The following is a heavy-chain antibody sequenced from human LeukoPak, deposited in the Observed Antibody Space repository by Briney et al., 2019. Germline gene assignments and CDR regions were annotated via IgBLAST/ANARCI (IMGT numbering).Heavy chain of an antibody. J-gene: IGHJ4*02. CDR1: GGSISSYY. Sequence: PSETLSLTCTVSGGSISSYYWSWIRQPPGKGPEWIGYIYYSGSTNYNPSLKSRVTISVDTSKNQFSLKLSSVTAADTAVYYCARGIYCSGGSCYSFDYWGQGTLVTVSS. CDR2: IYYSGST. D-gene: IGHD2-15*01. CDR3: ARGIYCSGGSCYSFDY. V-gene: IGHV4-59*01.